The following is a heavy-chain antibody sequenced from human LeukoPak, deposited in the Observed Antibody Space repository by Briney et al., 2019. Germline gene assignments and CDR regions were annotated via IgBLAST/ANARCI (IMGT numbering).Heavy chain of an antibody. D-gene: IGHD3-16*01. CDR3: ARSLSAAAVDY. CDR2: IYSGGST. Sequence: PGGSLRLSCAASGFTFGSYGMSWVRQAPGKGLEWVSVIYSGGSTYYADSVKGRFTISRDNSKNTLYLQMNSLRAEDTAVYYCARSLSAAAVDYWGQGTLVTVSS. V-gene: IGHV3-66*02. J-gene: IGHJ4*02. CDR1: GFTFGSYG.